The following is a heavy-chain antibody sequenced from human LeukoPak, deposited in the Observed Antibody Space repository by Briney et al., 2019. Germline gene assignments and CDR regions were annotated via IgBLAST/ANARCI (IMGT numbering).Heavy chain of an antibody. CDR3: ARDKAVAGTDNWFDP. Sequence: GGSLRLSCAASGFTFSSYWMTWVRQVPGKGLEWVANINQDGSEKNYVDSVKGRFTISRDNAKNTLYLQMNSLRAEDTAVYYCARDKAVAGTDNWFDPWGQGTLVTVSS. CDR1: GFTFSSYW. V-gene: IGHV3-7*01. D-gene: IGHD6-19*01. CDR2: INQDGSEK. J-gene: IGHJ5*02.